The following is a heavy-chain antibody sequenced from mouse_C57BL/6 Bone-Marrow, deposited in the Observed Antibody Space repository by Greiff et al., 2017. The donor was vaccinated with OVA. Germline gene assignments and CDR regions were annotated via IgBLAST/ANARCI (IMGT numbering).Heavy chain of an antibody. V-gene: IGHV8-12*01. Sequence: QVTLKVSGPGILQSSQTLSLTCSFSGFSLSTSGMGVSWIRQPSGKGLEWLAHIYWDDDKRYNPSLKSPLTISKDTSRNQVFLKITSVDTADTATYYCARSQLGRFAYWGQGTLVTVSA. J-gene: IGHJ3*01. CDR1: GFSLSTSGMG. D-gene: IGHD4-1*02. CDR2: IYWDDDK. CDR3: ARSQLGRFAY.